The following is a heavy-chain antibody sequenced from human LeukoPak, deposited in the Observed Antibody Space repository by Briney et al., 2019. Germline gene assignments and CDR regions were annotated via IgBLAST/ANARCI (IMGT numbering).Heavy chain of an antibody. J-gene: IGHJ5*02. CDR3: ARDRLDIVVVPAATWWFDP. CDR2: ISSSSSYI. CDR1: GFTFSSYS. Sequence: GGSLRLSCAASGFTFSSYSMNWVRQAPGKGLEWVSSISSSSSYIYYADSVKGRFTISRDNAKNSLYLQMNSLRAEDTAVYYCARDRLDIVVVPAATWWFDPWGQGTLVTVSS. V-gene: IGHV3-21*01. D-gene: IGHD2-2*03.